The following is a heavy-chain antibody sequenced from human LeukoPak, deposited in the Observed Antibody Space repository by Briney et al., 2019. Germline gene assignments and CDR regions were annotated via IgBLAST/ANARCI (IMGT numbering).Heavy chain of an antibody. CDR2: IIPIFGTA. Sequence: SVKVSCKASGGTFSSYAISWVRQAPGQGLEWMGGIIPIFGTANYARKFQGRVTTTTDESTSTAYMELSSLRSEDTAVYYCARVIWFGESNQRYYFDYWSQGTLVTVSS. CDR3: ARVIWFGESNQRYYFDY. D-gene: IGHD3-10*01. CDR1: GGTFSSYA. J-gene: IGHJ4*02. V-gene: IGHV1-69*05.